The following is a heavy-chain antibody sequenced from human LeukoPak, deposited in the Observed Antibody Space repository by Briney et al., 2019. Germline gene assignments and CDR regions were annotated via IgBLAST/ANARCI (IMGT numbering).Heavy chain of an antibody. CDR1: GFTFSSYA. V-gene: IGHV3-23*01. Sequence: GGSLRLSCAASGFTFSSYAMSWVRQAPGKGLEWVSAISGSGGSTYYADSVKGRFTISRDNSKNTLYLQMNGLRAEDTAVYYCAKAHGYYYYGMDVWGQGTTVTVSS. J-gene: IGHJ6*02. CDR3: AKAHGYYYYGMDV. CDR2: ISGSGGST.